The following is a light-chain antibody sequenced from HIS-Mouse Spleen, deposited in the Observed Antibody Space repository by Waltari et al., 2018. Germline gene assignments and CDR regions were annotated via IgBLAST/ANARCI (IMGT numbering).Light chain of an antibody. CDR3: CSYAGSSTWV. CDR2: EGS. V-gene: IGLV2-23*01. Sequence: QSALPQPASVSGPPGQSITIPCPGTSSVVGGFNFFPWYQQHPGKAPKLMIYEGSKRPSGVSNRFSGSKSGNTASLTISGLQAEDEADYYCCSYAGSSTWVFGGGTKLTVL. CDR1: SSVVGGFNF. J-gene: IGLJ3*02.